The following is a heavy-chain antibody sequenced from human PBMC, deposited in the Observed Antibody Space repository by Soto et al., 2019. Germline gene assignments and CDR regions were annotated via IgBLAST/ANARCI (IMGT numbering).Heavy chain of an antibody. D-gene: IGHD1-1*01. V-gene: IGHV1-69*13. CDR1: GGTFSSCA. Sequence: SVKVSCKASGGTFSSCAISWVRQAPGQGLEWMGGVIPIFGTANYAQKFQGRVTITADESTSTAYMELSSLRSEDTAVYYCARDLTRNPGGGMDVWGQGTTVTVSS. CDR2: VIPIFGTA. CDR3: ARDLTRNPGGGMDV. J-gene: IGHJ6*02.